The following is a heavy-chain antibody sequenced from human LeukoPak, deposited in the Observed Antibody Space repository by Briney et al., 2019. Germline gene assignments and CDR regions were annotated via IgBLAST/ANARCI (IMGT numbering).Heavy chain of an antibody. V-gene: IGHV3-13*01. Sequence: PGGSLRLSCAAPGFTFSDYDMHWVRQPTGKGLEWVAAICTAGDTYYTGSLKGRFAISRENAKNSLYLQMNSLRAGDTAVYYCARVAKERVGGVYFFDYWGQGTLVTVSS. CDR2: ICTAGDT. J-gene: IGHJ4*02. D-gene: IGHD1-1*01. CDR1: GFTFSDYD. CDR3: ARVAKERVGGVYFFDY.